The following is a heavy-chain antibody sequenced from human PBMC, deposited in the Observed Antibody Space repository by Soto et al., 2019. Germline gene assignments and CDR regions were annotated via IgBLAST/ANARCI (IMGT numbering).Heavy chain of an antibody. Sequence: GASVKVSCKASGYTFTSYAMHWVRQAPGQRLEWMGWINAGNGNTKYSQKFQGRVTITRDTSASTAYMELSSLRSEDTAVYYCAIEVPTIVAGPFDPWGQGPLVTRSS. CDR2: INAGNGNT. J-gene: IGHJ5*02. D-gene: IGHD5-12*01. V-gene: IGHV1-3*01. CDR3: AIEVPTIVAGPFDP. CDR1: GYTFTSYA.